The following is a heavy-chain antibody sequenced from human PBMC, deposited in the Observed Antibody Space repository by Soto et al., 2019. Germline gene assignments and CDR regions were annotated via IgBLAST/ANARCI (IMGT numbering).Heavy chain of an antibody. J-gene: IGHJ6*02. CDR2: IIPVFGTT. Sequence: QVQLVQSGAAVKKPGSSVKVSCNAAVGTFSKCSISWLRQAPRQVREWMGVIIPVFGTTYYEEKFQGRVTIIADGSTSTAYIELSSLRSAYTAVYYCATYSPYIFIGTPAANHYYYEMDVCGQGPTVTVS. CDR1: VGTFSKCS. D-gene: IGHD2-2*01. CDR3: ATYSPYIFIGTPAANHYYYEMDV. V-gene: IGHV1-69*01.